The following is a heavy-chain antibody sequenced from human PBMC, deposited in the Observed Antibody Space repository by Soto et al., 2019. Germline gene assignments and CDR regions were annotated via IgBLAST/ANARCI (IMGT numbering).Heavy chain of an antibody. J-gene: IGHJ4*02. CDR3: ARGPYSSGLGQWGYYAHVVSIHYY. D-gene: IGHD6-19*01. V-gene: IGHV1-18*04. Sequence: ASVKVSCKASCYTFPSYGISWVRQAPVQGLEWMGLISAYNGNTNYAQKLQGRVTMTTATSTSTAYMELRSLRSDDTAGYYCARGPYSSGLGQWGYYAHVVSIHYYWGQGTLVTVSS. CDR2: ISAYNGNT. CDR1: CYTFPSYG.